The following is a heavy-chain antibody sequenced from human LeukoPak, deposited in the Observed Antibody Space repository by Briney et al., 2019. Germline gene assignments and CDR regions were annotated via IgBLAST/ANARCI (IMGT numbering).Heavy chain of an antibody. Sequence: PSETLSLTCTVYGGSISSHYWSWLRQPPGKGLEWIGYIYYSGSTNYNPSLKSRVTISVDTSKNQFSLKLSSVTGADTAVYYCARGQLVDYWGQGTLVTVSS. CDR3: ARGQLVDY. CDR1: GGSISSHY. CDR2: IYYSGST. V-gene: IGHV4-59*11. J-gene: IGHJ4*02. D-gene: IGHD6-6*01.